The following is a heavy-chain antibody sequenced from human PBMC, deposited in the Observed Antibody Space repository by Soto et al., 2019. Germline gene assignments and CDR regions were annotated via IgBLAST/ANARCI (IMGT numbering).Heavy chain of an antibody. J-gene: IGHJ4*02. CDR2: INVGNAKT. CDR1: GYTFTTYA. V-gene: IGHV1-3*01. CDR3: ARAADSSGWYSYFDY. Sequence: ASVKVSCKTSGYTFTTYAMHWVRQAPGQRLEWMGWINVGNAKTKYSQKFQGRVTITRATSATTAYMELSSLRFEDTAVYYCARAADSSGWYSYFDYWGQGTLVTVSS. D-gene: IGHD6-19*01.